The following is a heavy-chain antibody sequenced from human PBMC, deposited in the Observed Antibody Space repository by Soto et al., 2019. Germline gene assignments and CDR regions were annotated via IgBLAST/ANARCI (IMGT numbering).Heavy chain of an antibody. Sequence: SETLSLTCALSGAPITWGDYSWNWIRQPPGKGLEWIGYIFHGGSTYYNPSLRSRVTISVDRSRTQFSLKLTSVTAADTAVYYCAARHFWSRPWTDRRLDYWGQGTLVTVSS. CDR1: GAPITWGDYS. CDR2: IFHGGST. CDR3: AARHFWSRPWTDRRLDY. D-gene: IGHD3-3*02. J-gene: IGHJ4*02. V-gene: IGHV4-30-2*01.